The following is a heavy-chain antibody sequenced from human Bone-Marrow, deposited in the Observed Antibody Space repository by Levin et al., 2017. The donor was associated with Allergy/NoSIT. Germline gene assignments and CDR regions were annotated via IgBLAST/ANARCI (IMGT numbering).Heavy chain of an antibody. CDR1: GDRVSSTSVA. Sequence: SQTLSLTCAISGDRVSSTSVAWNWIRQSPSRGLEWLGRTYYRSQWYDDYADSVKGRIIINPDTSMNQFSLQLNSVTPDDTAVYYCARDRDFDLMTGFSQYYFDYWGQGTLVTVSS. CDR2: TYYRSQWYD. J-gene: IGHJ4*02. CDR3: ARDRDFDLMTGFSQYYFDY. D-gene: IGHD3-9*01. V-gene: IGHV6-1*01.